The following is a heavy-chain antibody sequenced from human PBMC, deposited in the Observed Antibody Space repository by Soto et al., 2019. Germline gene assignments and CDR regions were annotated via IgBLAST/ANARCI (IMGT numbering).Heavy chain of an antibody. J-gene: IGHJ6*02. V-gene: IGHV3-30*18. D-gene: IGHD6-6*01. CDR2: ISYDGSNK. Sequence: GGSLRLSCAASGFTFSSYGMHWVHQAPGKGLEWVAVISYDGSNKYYADSVKGRFTISRDNSKNTLYLQMNSLRAEDTAVYYCAKELYSSSYYYYYGMDVWGQGTTVTVSS. CDR3: AKELYSSSYYYYYGMDV. CDR1: GFTFSSYG.